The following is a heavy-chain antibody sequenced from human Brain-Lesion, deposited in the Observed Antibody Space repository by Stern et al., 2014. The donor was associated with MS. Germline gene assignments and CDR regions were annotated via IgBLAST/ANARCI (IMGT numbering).Heavy chain of an antibody. V-gene: IGHV4-61*02. CDR3: ARGRVVPGFQYYATDV. Sequence: QVQLQESGPGLVKPSQTLSLSCTVSGGSISSGGYYWSWIRQPAGKGLEWIGRIFNSGSTSYKPSLKSRVTISIDTSKNQFSLRLNSMTAADTAVYYCARGRVVPGFQYYATDVWGQGTTVIVSS. D-gene: IGHD2-2*01. J-gene: IGHJ6*02. CDR1: GGSISSGGYY. CDR2: IFNSGST.